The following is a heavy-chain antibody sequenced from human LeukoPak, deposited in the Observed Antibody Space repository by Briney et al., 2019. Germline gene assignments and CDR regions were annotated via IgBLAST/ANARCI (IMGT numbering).Heavy chain of an antibody. V-gene: IGHV3-30-3*01. J-gene: IGHJ6*02. D-gene: IGHD4-17*01. Sequence: GRSLRLSCAASGFTFSSYAMHWVRQAPGKGLEWVAVISYDGSNKYYADSVKGRFTISRDNSKNTLYLQMNSLRAEDTAVYYCARDLTTVTVPDYYGMDVWGQGTTVTVSS. CDR2: ISYDGSNK. CDR3: ARDLTTVTVPDYYGMDV. CDR1: GFTFSSYA.